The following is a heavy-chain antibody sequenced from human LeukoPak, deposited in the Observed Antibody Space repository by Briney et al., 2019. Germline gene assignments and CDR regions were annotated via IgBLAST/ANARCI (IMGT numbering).Heavy chain of an antibody. V-gene: IGHV4-39*07. J-gene: IGHJ3*02. D-gene: IGHD3-22*01. CDR1: GGSISSSSYY. CDR2: IYYSGST. Sequence: SETLSLTCTVSGGSISSSSYYWGWIRQPPGKGLEWIGSIYYSGSTYYNPSLKSRVTISVDTSKNQFSLKLSSVTAADTAAYYCARVLYGYYDSSGYYGSAFDIWGQGTMVTVSS. CDR3: ARVLYGYYDSSGYYGSAFDI.